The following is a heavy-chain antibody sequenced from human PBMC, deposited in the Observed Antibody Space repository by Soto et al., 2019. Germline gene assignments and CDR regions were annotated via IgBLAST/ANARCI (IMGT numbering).Heavy chain of an antibody. D-gene: IGHD3-3*01. Sequence: AGSLRLSCAAAEFAFSSYGMHWVRQAPGKGLEWVAVIWYDGSNKYYADSVKGRFTISRDNSKNSLYLQMNSLRAEDTAVYYCARGIRSARITIFGVLKTTYMDVWGKGTTVTVSS. J-gene: IGHJ6*03. CDR2: IWYDGSNK. CDR3: ARGIRSARITIFGVLKTTYMDV. V-gene: IGHV3-33*01. CDR1: EFAFSSYG.